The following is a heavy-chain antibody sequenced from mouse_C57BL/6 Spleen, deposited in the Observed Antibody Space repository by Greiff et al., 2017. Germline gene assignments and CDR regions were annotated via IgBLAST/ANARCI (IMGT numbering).Heavy chain of an antibody. J-gene: IGHJ4*01. CDR1: GYSITSGYY. D-gene: IGHD4-1*01. Sequence: EVQLVESGPGLVKPSQSLSLTCSVTGYSITSGYYWNWIRQFPGNKLEWMGYISYDGSNNYNPSLKNRSPITRDTSKNQFFLKLNSVTTEDTATYYCARDGWDVHAMDYWGQGTSVTVSS. CDR3: ARDGWDVHAMDY. CDR2: ISYDGSN. V-gene: IGHV3-6*01.